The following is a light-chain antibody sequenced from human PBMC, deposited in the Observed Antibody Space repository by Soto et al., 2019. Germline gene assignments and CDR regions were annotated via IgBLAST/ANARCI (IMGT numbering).Light chain of an antibody. J-gene: IGLJ2*01. CDR3: QVWEATGDQVV. CDR1: NVGSRS. Sequence: ELTQPPSVSVAPGETARISCGGNNVGSRSVHWYQQKPGQAPFLVIYYDSDRPSGIPERFSGSNSGNTATLIISRVEAWDEADYYCQVWEATGDQVVFGGGSKLTVL. CDR2: YDS. V-gene: IGLV3-21*01.